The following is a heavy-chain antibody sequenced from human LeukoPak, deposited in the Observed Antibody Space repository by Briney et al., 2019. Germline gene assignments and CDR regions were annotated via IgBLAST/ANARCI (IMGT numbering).Heavy chain of an antibody. V-gene: IGHV3-33*01. Sequence: PGGSLRLSCAASGFTFSSYGMHWVRQAPGKGLEWVAVIWYDGSNKYYADSVKGRFTISRDNSKNTLYLQMNSLRAEDTAVYYCAREFSQTVYYDSSGYSFDYWGQGTLVTVSS. CDR1: GFTFSSYG. J-gene: IGHJ4*02. CDR3: AREFSQTVYYDSSGYSFDY. CDR2: IWYDGSNK. D-gene: IGHD3-22*01.